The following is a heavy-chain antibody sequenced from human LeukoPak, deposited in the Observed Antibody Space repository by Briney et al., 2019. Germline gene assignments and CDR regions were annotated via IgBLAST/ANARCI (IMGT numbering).Heavy chain of an antibody. J-gene: IGHJ5*02. CDR2: IYHSGST. Sequence: SETLSLTCALSGGSISSSNWWSWVRQPPGKGLEWIGEIYHSGSTNYNPSLKSRVTISVDKSKNQFSLKLSSVTAADTAVYYCARALGEGPDGFDPWGQGTLVTVSS. D-gene: IGHD3-10*01. CDR3: ARALGEGPDGFDP. V-gene: IGHV4-4*02. CDR1: GGSISSSNW.